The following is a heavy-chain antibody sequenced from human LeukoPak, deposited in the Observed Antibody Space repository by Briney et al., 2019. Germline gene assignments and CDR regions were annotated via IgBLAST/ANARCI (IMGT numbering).Heavy chain of an antibody. Sequence: GGSLRLSCAASGFTFSTYAMSWVRQAPGRGLQWVSTISGSGGSTYYADSLKGRFTISRDDSKNTLYLQMNSLGAEDTAVYYCAKDHSGGQEALDYWGQGTLVTVS. D-gene: IGHD3-16*01. CDR1: GFTFSTYA. V-gene: IGHV3-23*01. CDR2: ISGSGGST. CDR3: AKDHSGGQEALDY. J-gene: IGHJ4*02.